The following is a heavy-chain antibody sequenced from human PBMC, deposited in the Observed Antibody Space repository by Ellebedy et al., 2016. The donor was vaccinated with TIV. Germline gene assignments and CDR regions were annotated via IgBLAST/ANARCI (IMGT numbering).Heavy chain of an antibody. CDR2: IYYSGST. J-gene: IGHJ3*02. CDR1: GGSISSGGYY. Sequence: SETLSLXXTVSGGSISSGGYYWSWIRQHPGKGLEWIGYIYYSGSTYYNPSLKSRVTISVDTSKNQFSLKLSSVNAADTAVYYCARDWRGGSYYFPYDAFDIWGQGTMVTVSS. V-gene: IGHV4-31*03. D-gene: IGHD1-26*01. CDR3: ARDWRGGSYYFPYDAFDI.